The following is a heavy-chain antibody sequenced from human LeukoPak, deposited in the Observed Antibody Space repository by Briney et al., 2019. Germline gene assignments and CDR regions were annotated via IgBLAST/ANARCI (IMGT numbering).Heavy chain of an antibody. CDR3: ARDPPIIYGSGSYYTSYYYYYGMDV. Sequence: PGGSLRLSRAASGFTFSDYYMSWIRQAPGKGLEWVSYISSSGSTIYYADSVKGRFTISRDNAKNSLYLQMNSLRAEDTAVYYCARDPPIIYGSGSYYTSYYYYYGMDVWGQGTTVTVSS. J-gene: IGHJ6*02. CDR2: ISSSGSTI. CDR1: GFTFSDYY. V-gene: IGHV3-11*01. D-gene: IGHD3-10*01.